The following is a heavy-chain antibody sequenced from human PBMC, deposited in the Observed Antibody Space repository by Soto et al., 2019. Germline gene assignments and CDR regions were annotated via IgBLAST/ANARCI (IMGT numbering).Heavy chain of an antibody. CDR2: ISYDGSNQ. CDR1: GFTFNIYG. V-gene: IGHV3-30*18. Sequence: VKLVESGGGVVQPGGSLRLSCAASGFTFNIYGMHWVRQAPDKGLEWVALISYDGSNQYYADSVKGRFPISRDNSKNTLFLQMNSLRADDTAVYYCAKDQASGQGSFDSWGQGTLVTVSS. CDR3: AKDQASGQGSFDS. J-gene: IGHJ4*02.